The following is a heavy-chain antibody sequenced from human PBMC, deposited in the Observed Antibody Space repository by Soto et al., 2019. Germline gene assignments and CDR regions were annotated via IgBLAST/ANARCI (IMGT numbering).Heavy chain of an antibody. CDR1: GYTLTELS. CDR3: ATVPFRYFDWLFDP. D-gene: IGHD3-9*01. CDR2: FDPEDGET. J-gene: IGHJ5*02. Sequence: ASVKVSCKVSGYTLTELSMHWVRQAPGKGLEWMGGFDPEDGETIYAQKFQGRVTMTEDTSTDTAYMELSSLRSEDTAVYYCATVPFRYFDWLFDPWAQGTLVTVSS. V-gene: IGHV1-24*01.